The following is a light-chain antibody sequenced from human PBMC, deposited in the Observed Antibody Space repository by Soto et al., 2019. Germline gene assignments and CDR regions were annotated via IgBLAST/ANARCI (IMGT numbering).Light chain of an antibody. CDR3: QQLSSYTLT. Sequence: FTQFPSTLSFFSGERATLSFRASQTVRNNYLAWYQKKPGQDPRLVIYDASSRATGIPDRFSGGGSGTDFNLTISRLETEDFAVYDCQQLSSYTLTFGGGTKGEIK. CDR1: QTVRNNY. J-gene: IGKJ4*01. V-gene: IGKV3-20*01. CDR2: DAS.